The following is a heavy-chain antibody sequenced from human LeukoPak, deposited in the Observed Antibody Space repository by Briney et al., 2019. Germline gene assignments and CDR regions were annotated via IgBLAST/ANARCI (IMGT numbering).Heavy chain of an antibody. D-gene: IGHD3-22*01. J-gene: IGHJ3*02. Sequence: GGSLRLSCAASGFTFSSYGMHWVRQAPGKGLEWVAFIRYDGSNKYYADSVKGRSTISRDNSKNTLYLQMNSLRAEDTAVYYCAKDLAGSGYYPDTFDIWGQGTMVTVSS. V-gene: IGHV3-30*02. CDR3: AKDLAGSGYYPDTFDI. CDR1: GFTFSSYG. CDR2: IRYDGSNK.